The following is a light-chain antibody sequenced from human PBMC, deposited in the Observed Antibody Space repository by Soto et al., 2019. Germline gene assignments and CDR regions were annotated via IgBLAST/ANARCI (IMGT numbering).Light chain of an antibody. CDR2: DAS. J-gene: IGKJ3*01. CDR3: QQRSNWPTFT. V-gene: IGKV3-11*01. CDR1: QRVSSY. Sequence: EIVLTQSPATLSLSPGERATLSCRASQRVSSYLAWYQQKPGQAPRLLIYDASNRATGIPARFSGSGSGTDFTLTISSIEPEDFAVYYCQQRSNWPTFTFGPGTKVDIK.